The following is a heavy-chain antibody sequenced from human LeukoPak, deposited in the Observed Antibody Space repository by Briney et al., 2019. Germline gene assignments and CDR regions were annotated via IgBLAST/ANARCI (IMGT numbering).Heavy chain of an antibody. V-gene: IGHV4-59*01. J-gene: IGHJ4*02. CDR1: GASISDYY. CDR2: VSSRGAT. D-gene: IGHD2-2*01. Sequence: SETLSLTCNVSGASISDYYWSWIRQSPTRGLEWIGYVSSRGATNNNPSLKSRVTTSAHTSENQLSLKLTSVTAADTAVYYCARAQKTMLSHAVYFFDFWGQGLLVTVSS. CDR3: ARAQKTMLSHAVYFFDF.